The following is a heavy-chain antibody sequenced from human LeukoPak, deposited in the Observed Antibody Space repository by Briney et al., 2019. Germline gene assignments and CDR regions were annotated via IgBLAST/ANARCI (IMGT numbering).Heavy chain of an antibody. J-gene: IGHJ4*02. CDR1: GGSFSGYY. Sequence: SETLSLTCAVYGGSFSGYYWSWIRQPPGKGLEWIGEINHSGSTNYNPSLESRVTISVDTSKNQFSLKLSSVTAADTAVYYCARGSPAGYDFWSGYRNHYFDYWGQGTLVTVSS. V-gene: IGHV4-34*01. CDR3: ARGSPAGYDFWSGYRNHYFDY. D-gene: IGHD3-3*01. CDR2: INHSGST.